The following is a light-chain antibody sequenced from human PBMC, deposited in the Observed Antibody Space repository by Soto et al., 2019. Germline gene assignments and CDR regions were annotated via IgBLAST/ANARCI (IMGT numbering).Light chain of an antibody. J-gene: IGLJ3*02. CDR1: RGDIGGYNF. CDR3: NSYTSTSARV. Sequence: QSALTQPASVSGSPGQSITISCTGTRGDIGGYNFVSWYQQHPGKAPKVIIYEVSNRPSGVSNRFSGSKSGNTASLTISGLQAEDEADYYCNSYTSTSARVFGGGTKLTVL. V-gene: IGLV2-14*01. CDR2: EVS.